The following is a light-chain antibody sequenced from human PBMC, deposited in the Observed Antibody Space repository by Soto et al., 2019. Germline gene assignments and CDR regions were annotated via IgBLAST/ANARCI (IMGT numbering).Light chain of an antibody. Sequence: EVVLTQSPATLSLSPGERATLSCRASQILSSYLAWYQQKPGQAPRLLIYDASNKATGIPARFSGSGSGTDFTLTISSLEPEDFAIYYCQQRTTWPLTFGGGTKVEIK. CDR3: QQRTTWPLT. CDR1: QILSSY. V-gene: IGKV3-11*01. J-gene: IGKJ4*01. CDR2: DAS.